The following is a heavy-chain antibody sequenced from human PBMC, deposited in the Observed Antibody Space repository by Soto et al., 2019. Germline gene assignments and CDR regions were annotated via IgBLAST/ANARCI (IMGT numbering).Heavy chain of an antibody. J-gene: IGHJ3*02. D-gene: IGHD4-17*01. CDR2: ILPIFGTA. CDR1: GGTFSTSS. V-gene: IGHV1-69*14. CDR3: ARGHEYGGNSEAFNI. Sequence: QVQLVQSGAEVKKPGASVKVSCKASGGTFSTSSINWVRQAPGQRPEWMGNILPIFGTADYAQNFQDRVTITADKSTKTAYMEMRSLLSEDTAVYYCARGHEYGGNSEAFNIWGQGTVVSVSS.